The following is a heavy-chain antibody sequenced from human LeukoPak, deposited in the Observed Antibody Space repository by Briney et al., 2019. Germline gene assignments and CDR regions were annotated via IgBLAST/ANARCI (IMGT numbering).Heavy chain of an antibody. J-gene: IGHJ4*02. D-gene: IGHD3-16*02. CDR2: IYYSGST. Sequence: SETLSLTCTVSGGSISSYYWSWIRQPPGKGPEWIGYIYYSGSTNYNPSLKSRVTISVDTSKNQFSLKLSSVTAADTAVYYCARDRVYLDTRHFDYWDQGTLVTVSS. CDR3: ARDRVYLDTRHFDY. V-gene: IGHV4-59*01. CDR1: GGSISSYY.